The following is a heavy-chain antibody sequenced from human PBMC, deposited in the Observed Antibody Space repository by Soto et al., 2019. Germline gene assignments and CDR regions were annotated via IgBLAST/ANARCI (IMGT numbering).Heavy chain of an antibody. Sequence: GGSLRLSCAASGFTFSSYSMNWVRQAPGKGLEWVSSISSSSSYIYYADSVKGRFTISRDNAKNSLYLQMNSLRAEDTAVYYCARVSDNWNDTPKYYHYYGMDVWGQGTTVTVSS. J-gene: IGHJ6*02. CDR3: ARVSDNWNDTPKYYHYYGMDV. CDR2: ISSSSSYI. CDR1: GFTFSSYS. D-gene: IGHD1-1*01. V-gene: IGHV3-21*01.